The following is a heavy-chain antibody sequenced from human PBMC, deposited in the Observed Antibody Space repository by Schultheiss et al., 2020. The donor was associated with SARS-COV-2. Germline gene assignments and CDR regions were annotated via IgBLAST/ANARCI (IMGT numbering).Heavy chain of an antibody. V-gene: IGHV4-34*01. CDR2: INHSGST. Sequence: SETLSLTCAVYGGSFSGYYWSWIRQPPGKGLEWIGEINHSGSTYYNPSLKSRVTISVDRSKNQFSLKLSSVTAADTAVYYCARDRGGYGSGSYTHYYYYMDVWGKGTTVTVSS. CDR3: ARDRGGYGSGSYTHYYYYMDV. J-gene: IGHJ6*03. D-gene: IGHD3-10*01. CDR1: GGSFSGYY.